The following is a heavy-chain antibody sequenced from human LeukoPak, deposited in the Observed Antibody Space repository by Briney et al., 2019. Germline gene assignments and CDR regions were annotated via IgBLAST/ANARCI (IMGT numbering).Heavy chain of an antibody. CDR3: AKDGPQWGSYFDF. Sequence: GGSLRLSCAASGFTFSSYLINWVRQAPGKGLEWVSSISGRGDIINYADSVKGRFTISRDNYRNTVYLQMNSLRVDDTAVYYCAKDGPQWGSYFDFWGQGTPVTVSS. V-gene: IGHV3-23*01. D-gene: IGHD1-26*01. CDR2: ISGRGDII. CDR1: GFTFSSYL. J-gene: IGHJ4*02.